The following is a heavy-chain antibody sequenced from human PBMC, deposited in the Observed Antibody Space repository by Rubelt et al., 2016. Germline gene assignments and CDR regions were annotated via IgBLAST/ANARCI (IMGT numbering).Heavy chain of an antibody. CDR3: TTISLTGTSARGYFGP. CDR1: GGSIESTAYS. V-gene: IGHV4-39*01. CDR2: VYDSGSS. Sequence: QLQLQESGPGLVRPSETLSLTCTVSGGSIESTAYSWGWIRQPPGKGLEWIGGVYDSGSSFYHPSLKSRVIISVDTSTNQFSLRLRSLTAADTAVYFCTTISLTGTSARGYFGPWGQGTLVTVSS. D-gene: IGHD1/OR15-1a*01. J-gene: IGHJ5*02.